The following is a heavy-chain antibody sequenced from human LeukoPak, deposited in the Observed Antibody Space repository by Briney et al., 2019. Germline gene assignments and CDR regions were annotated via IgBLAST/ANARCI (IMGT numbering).Heavy chain of an antibody. V-gene: IGHV3-43*02. CDR2: ISGNGENT. CDR1: GLTFDDYA. D-gene: IGHD1-1*01. CDR3: AKGRRDNSISGTFDS. Sequence: GGSLRLSCTASGLTFDDYAMHWVRQTPGKGLEWVSLISGNGENTYYADSVKGRFTISRDTSKNSLYLQMNSVRTEDTAFYSCAKGRRDNSISGTFDSWGQGTPVTVSS. J-gene: IGHJ4*02.